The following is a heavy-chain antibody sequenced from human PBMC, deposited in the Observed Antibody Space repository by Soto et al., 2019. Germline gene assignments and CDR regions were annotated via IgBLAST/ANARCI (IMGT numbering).Heavy chain of an antibody. Sequence: EVQLLESGGGLVQPGGSLRLSCAASGFTFSNYAVTWVRQAPGKGLEWVSTISGSGGSTYYADSVKGRFTISRDNTKHTLYLQMNSLRAEDTASYYCAKDQGSSWYEIDYWGQGALVTVSS. J-gene: IGHJ4*02. CDR3: AKDQGSSWYEIDY. V-gene: IGHV3-23*01. CDR2: ISGSGGST. D-gene: IGHD6-13*01. CDR1: GFTFSNYA.